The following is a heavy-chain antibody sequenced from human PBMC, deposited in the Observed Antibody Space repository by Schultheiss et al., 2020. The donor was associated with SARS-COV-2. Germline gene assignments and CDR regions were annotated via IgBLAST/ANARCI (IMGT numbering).Heavy chain of an antibody. CDR3: ARGGYSSSWYEEHNWFDP. CDR1: GGSFSGYY. Sequence: GSLRLSCAVYGGSFSGYYWSWIRQPPGKGLEWIGEINHSGSTNYNPSLKSRVTISVDTSKNQFSLKLISVTAADTAVYYCARGGYSSSWYEEHNWFDPWGQGTLVTVSS. J-gene: IGHJ5*02. V-gene: IGHV4-34*01. CDR2: INHSGST. D-gene: IGHD6-13*01.